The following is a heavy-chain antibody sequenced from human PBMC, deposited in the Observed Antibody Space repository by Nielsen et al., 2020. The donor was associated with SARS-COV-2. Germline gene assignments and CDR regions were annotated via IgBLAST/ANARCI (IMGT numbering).Heavy chain of an antibody. D-gene: IGHD6-13*01. CDR2: IIPIFGTA. V-gene: IGHV1-69*01. J-gene: IGHJ6*02. Sequence: WVRQAPGQGLEWMGGIIPIFGTANYAQKFQGRVTITADESTSTAYMELRSLRSDDTAVYYCAREAPGSSWSFYYYYGMDVWGQGTTVTVSS. CDR3: AREAPGSSWSFYYYYGMDV.